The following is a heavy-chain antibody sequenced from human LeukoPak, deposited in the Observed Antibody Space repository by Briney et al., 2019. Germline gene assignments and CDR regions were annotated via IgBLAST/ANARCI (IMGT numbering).Heavy chain of an antibody. D-gene: IGHD6-13*01. CDR3: AKDAGIAAAGLVWNWFDP. CDR1: GFTFGDYA. J-gene: IGHJ5*02. CDR2: IRYDGSNK. V-gene: IGHV3-30*02. Sequence: PGGSLRLSCTASGFTFGDYAMSWFRQAPGKGLEWVAFIRYDGSNKYYADSVKGRFTISRDNSKNTLYLQMNSLRAEDTAVYYCAKDAGIAAAGLVWNWFDPWGQGTLVTVSS.